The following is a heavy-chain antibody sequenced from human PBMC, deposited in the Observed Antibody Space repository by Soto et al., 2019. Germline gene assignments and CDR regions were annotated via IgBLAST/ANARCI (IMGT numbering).Heavy chain of an antibody. CDR3: ARGVGTDGWSNHAIDL. Sequence: GGSLRLSCAASGFTFRSYWMSWVRQAPGMGMEWVAIIKQDGSEKYYVDSVKGRFTISRDSAKNSLFLQMSSLRVEDTAVYLCARGVGTDGWSNHAIDLWGQGTMVTV. V-gene: IGHV3-7*04. D-gene: IGHD6-19*01. CDR2: IKQDGSEK. J-gene: IGHJ3*01. CDR1: GFTFRSYW.